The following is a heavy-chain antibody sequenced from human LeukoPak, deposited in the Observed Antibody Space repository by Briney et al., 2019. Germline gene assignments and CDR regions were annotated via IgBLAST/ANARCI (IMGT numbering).Heavy chain of an antibody. Sequence: GGSLRLSCAASGFTLSNHWMYWVRQAPGKGPVWVSRMNSDGQTTSYADSVKGRFTISRDNAKNTLYLQLNSLRAEDTAVYYCARRADVTLVRGVAYGMDVWGQGTTVTVSS. CDR2: MNSDGQTT. CDR3: ARRADVTLVRGVAYGMDV. V-gene: IGHV3-74*01. CDR1: GFTLSNHW. D-gene: IGHD3-10*01. J-gene: IGHJ6*02.